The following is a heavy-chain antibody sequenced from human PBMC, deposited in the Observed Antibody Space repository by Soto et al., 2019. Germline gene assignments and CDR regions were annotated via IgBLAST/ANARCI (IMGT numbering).Heavy chain of an antibody. V-gene: IGHV6-1*01. CDR1: GDSVSRNSAA. CDR2: TYYRSKWYN. J-gene: IGHJ3*02. Sequence: SQTRTVTXAVSGDSVSRNSAAWNWIRQSPSRGLEWLGRTYYRSKWYNDYAVSVKSRITINPDTSKNQFSLQLNSVTPEDTAVYYCARDPVSGSRSYAFDIWGQGTMVTVSS. D-gene: IGHD1-26*01. CDR3: ARDPVSGSRSYAFDI.